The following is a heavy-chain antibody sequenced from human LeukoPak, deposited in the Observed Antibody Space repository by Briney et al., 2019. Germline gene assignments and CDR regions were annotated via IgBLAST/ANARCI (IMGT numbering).Heavy chain of an antibody. Sequence: PGGSLRLSCAASGFTVSSNYINWVRQAPGKGLEWVSLIYSGGSTYYADSVKGRFTISRDNSKNTLYLQMNSLRAEDTAVYYCARGGILTGYPSSGKTYYYYYMDVWGKGTTVTISS. D-gene: IGHD3-9*01. CDR2: IYSGGST. CDR1: GFTVSSNY. J-gene: IGHJ6*03. CDR3: ARGGILTGYPSSGKTYYYYYMDV. V-gene: IGHV3-66*01.